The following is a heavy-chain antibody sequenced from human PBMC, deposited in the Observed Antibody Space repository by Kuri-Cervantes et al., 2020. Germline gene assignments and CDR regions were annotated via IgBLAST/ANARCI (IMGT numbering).Heavy chain of an antibody. J-gene: IGHJ4*02. Sequence: GGSLRLSCAASGFTFSNAWMSWVRQAPGKGLEWVGRIKSKTDGGTTDYAAPVKGRFTISRDDSKNTLYLQMNSLKTEDTAVYYCTTENFCTYYFDYWGQGTLVTVSS. D-gene: IGHD3-3*01. CDR3: TTENFCTYYFDY. CDR1: GFTFSNAW. CDR2: IKSKTDGGTT. V-gene: IGHV3-15*01.